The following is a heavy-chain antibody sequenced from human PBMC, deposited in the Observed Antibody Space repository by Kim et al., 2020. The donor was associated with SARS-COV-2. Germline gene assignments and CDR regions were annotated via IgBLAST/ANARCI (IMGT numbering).Heavy chain of an antibody. Sequence: SETLSLTCTVSGGSISSYYWSWIRQPPGKGLEWIGYIYYSGSTNYNPSLKSRVTISVDTSKNQFSLKLSSVTAADTAVYYCARHESTVGFDYWGQGTLVTVSS. V-gene: IGHV4-59*08. D-gene: IGHD4-17*01. CDR1: GGSISSYY. J-gene: IGHJ4*02. CDR3: ARHESTVGFDY. CDR2: IYYSGST.